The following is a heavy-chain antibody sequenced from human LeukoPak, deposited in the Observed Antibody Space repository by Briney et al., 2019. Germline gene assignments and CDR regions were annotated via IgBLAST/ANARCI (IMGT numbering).Heavy chain of an antibody. Sequence: GGSLRLSCAASGFTFSSHWMTWVRQAPGKALEWVAGIKQGGTEKYYADSVKGRFTVSRDNAKNSLYLQINSLSADDTAVYFCARGPYYGDRVDFLDSWGRGTKVTVSS. J-gene: IGHJ4*02. CDR2: IKQGGTEK. CDR3: ARGPYYGDRVDFLDS. D-gene: IGHD4-17*01. CDR1: GFTFSSHW. V-gene: IGHV3-7*01.